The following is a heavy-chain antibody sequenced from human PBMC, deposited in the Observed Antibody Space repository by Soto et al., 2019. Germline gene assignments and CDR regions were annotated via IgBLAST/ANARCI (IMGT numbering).Heavy chain of an antibody. V-gene: IGHV3-30*18. CDR3: AKDPSPRYYDFWSGYSPNGMDV. J-gene: IGHJ6*02. Sequence: GGSLRLSCAASGFTFSSYAMSWVRQAPGKGLEWVSAISYDGSNKYYADSVKGRFTISRDNSKNTLYLQMNSLRAEDTAVYYCAKDPSPRYYDFWSGYSPNGMDVWGQGTTVTVS. CDR2: ISYDGSNK. D-gene: IGHD3-3*01. CDR1: GFTFSSYA.